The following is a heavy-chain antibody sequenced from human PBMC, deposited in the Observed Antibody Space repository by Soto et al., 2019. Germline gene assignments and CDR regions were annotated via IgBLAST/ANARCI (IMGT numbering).Heavy chain of an antibody. Sequence: SETLSLTCAVYGVSFSGYYWSWIRQPPGKGLEWIGEINHSGSTNYNPSLKSRVTISVDTSKNQFSLKLSSVTAADTAVYYCAAHGVSDFEYWGQGTLVTVSS. CDR3: AAHGVSDFEY. D-gene: IGHD3-16*01. CDR2: INHSGST. J-gene: IGHJ4*02. CDR1: GVSFSGYY. V-gene: IGHV4-34*01.